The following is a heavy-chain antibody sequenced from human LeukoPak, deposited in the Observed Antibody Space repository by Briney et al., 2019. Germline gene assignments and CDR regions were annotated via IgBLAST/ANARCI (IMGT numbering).Heavy chain of an antibody. CDR1: GLTFSSHW. CDR3: AKAFRTYYDFWSGYYLDY. Sequence: GGSLRLSCAASGLTFSSHWMHWVRQAPGKGLVWVSRITNDGSSTTYADSVKGRFTISRDNSKNTLYLQMNSLRAEDTAVYYCAKAFRTYYDFWSGYYLDYWGQGTLVTVSS. D-gene: IGHD3-3*01. J-gene: IGHJ4*02. V-gene: IGHV3-74*01. CDR2: ITNDGSST.